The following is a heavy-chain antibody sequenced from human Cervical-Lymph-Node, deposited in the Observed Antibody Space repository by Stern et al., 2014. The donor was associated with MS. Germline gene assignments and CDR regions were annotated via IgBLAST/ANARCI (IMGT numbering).Heavy chain of an antibody. V-gene: IGHV4-59*12. D-gene: IGHD3-22*01. CDR3: AREEIEPLFYLEY. Sequence: VQLVESGPGLVKPSETLSLTCTVSGGSLSGFYWHWVRQPPGKGLEWIGSTYYGGTSNNNPSLKSRVTISEDRPKNQFSLKLTSVTATDTAVYFCAREEIEPLFYLEYWGQGILVTVSS. J-gene: IGHJ4*02. CDR1: GGSLSGFY. CDR2: TYYGGTS.